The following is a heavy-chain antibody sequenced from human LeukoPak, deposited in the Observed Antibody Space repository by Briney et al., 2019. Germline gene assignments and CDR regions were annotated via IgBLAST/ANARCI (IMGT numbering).Heavy chain of an antibody. CDR1: GGSISSYY. J-gene: IGHJ6*02. Sequence: SETLSLTCTVSGGSISSYYWSWIRQPPGKGLEWIGYIYYSGSTNYNPSLKSRVTISVDTSKNQFSLKLSSVTAADTAVYYCARHDGSSWQYYYGMDVWGQGTTVTVSS. V-gene: IGHV4-59*08. CDR2: IYYSGST. D-gene: IGHD6-13*01. CDR3: ARHDGSSWQYYYGMDV.